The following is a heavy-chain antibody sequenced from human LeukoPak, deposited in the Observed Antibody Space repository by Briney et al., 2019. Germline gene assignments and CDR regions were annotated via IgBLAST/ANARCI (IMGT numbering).Heavy chain of an antibody. CDR3: AKLPPYGDPDY. J-gene: IGHJ4*02. CDR1: GFIFDSYG. Sequence: GGSLRLSCAASGFIFDSYGMHWVRQAPGKGLEWVAFIRYDGSDKYYADSVQGRFTISRDNSKNTLSLKMNRLRPEDTAVYYCAKLPPYGDPDYWGQGTLVTVSS. D-gene: IGHD4-17*01. CDR2: IRYDGSDK. V-gene: IGHV3-30*02.